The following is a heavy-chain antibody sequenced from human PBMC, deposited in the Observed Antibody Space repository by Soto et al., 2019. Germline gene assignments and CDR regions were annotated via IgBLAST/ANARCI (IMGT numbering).Heavy chain of an antibody. Sequence: GGSLRLSCAASGFTFSSYAMHWVRQAPGKGLEWVAVISYDGSNKYYADSVKGRFTISRDNSKNTLYLQMNSLRAEDTAVYYCARDYGPADDRYYYYYGMDVSGQGTTVTVSS. CDR1: GFTFSSYA. CDR2: ISYDGSNK. D-gene: IGHD2-2*01. V-gene: IGHV3-30-3*01. J-gene: IGHJ6*02. CDR3: ARDYGPADDRYYYYYGMDV.